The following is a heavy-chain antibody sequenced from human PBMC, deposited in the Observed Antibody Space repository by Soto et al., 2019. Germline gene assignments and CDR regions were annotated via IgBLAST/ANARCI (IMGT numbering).Heavy chain of an antibody. CDR3: ARGGGVGVAGSAAFDM. CDR1: GYPVTAYY. D-gene: IGHD3-3*01. J-gene: IGHJ3*02. CDR2: INPATGAA. V-gene: IGHV1-2*01. Sequence: QLHLVQSGAVVKKPGASVTVSCSASGYPVTAYYMHWVRQAPGRGLEWMGGINPATGAAKYTQTSQGGVARARDTAEITVFMVRSGLTSEDTAVFYGARGGGVGVAGSAAFDMWGQGTLVTVSS.